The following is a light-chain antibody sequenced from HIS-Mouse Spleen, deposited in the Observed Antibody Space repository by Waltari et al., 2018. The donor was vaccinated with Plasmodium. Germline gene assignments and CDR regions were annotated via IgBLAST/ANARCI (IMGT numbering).Light chain of an antibody. V-gene: IGKV3-20*01. CDR2: GAS. CDR1: QSVSSSY. J-gene: IGKJ1*01. Sequence: EIVLTQSPGTLSLSPGDRATLSCRASQSVSSSYLAGYQQKPGQAPRPHIYGASSRATGIPDRFRGSGSGTDFTLTISRLEPEDFAVYYCQQYGSSGTFGQGTKVEIK. CDR3: QQYGSSGT.